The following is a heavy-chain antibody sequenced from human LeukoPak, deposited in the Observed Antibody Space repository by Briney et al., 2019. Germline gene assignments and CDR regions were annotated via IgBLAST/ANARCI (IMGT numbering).Heavy chain of an antibody. CDR2: ISSNGGST. CDR3: VKGPISETYSSGWYDYFDH. J-gene: IGHJ4*02. D-gene: IGHD6-19*01. CDR1: GFTFSSYA. V-gene: IGHV3-64D*09. Sequence: HPGGSLRLSCSASGFTFSSYAMHWVRQAPGKGLEYVSAISSNGGSTYYADSVKGRFTISRDNSKNTLYLQMSSLRAEDTAVYYCVKGPISETYSSGWYDYFDHWGQGTLVTVSS.